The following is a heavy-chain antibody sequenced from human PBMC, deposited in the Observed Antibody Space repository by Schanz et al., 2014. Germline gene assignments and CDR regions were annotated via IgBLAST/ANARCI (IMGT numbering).Heavy chain of an antibody. Sequence: QVQLVESGGGVVQPGRSLRLSCEASGFTFITYTMNWVRQAPGKGLEWVAAMSYDGSIKYYGDSVKGRFTISRDNSKNTLYLHMNTLRAEDTAVYYCARDSRPNYDFLTAYYSIDYWGQGTLVTVSS. CDR3: ARDSRPNYDFLTAYYSIDY. CDR2: MSYDGSIK. J-gene: IGHJ4*02. V-gene: IGHV3-30*03. CDR1: GFTFITYT. D-gene: IGHD3-9*01.